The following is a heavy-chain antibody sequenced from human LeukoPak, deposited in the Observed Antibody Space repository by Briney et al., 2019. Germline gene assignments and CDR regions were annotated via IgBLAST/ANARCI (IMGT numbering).Heavy chain of an antibody. J-gene: IGHJ4*02. V-gene: IGHV4-39*07. CDR2: IYYSGST. Sequence: KSSETLSLTCTVSGGSISSSSYYWGWIRQPPGKGLEWIGSIYYSGSTNYNPSLKSRVTISVDTSKNQFSLKLSSVTAADTAVYYCASSPVAGPKIDYWGQGTLVTVSS. CDR1: GGSISSSSYY. CDR3: ASSPVAGPKIDY. D-gene: IGHD6-19*01.